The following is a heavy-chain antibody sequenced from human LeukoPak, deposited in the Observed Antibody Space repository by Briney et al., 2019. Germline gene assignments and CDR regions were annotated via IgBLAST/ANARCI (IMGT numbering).Heavy chain of an antibody. D-gene: IGHD2-8*02. Sequence: PGGSLRLSCAASGFTFSAYALHWVRQAPGKGLEWVAVISYDGSKEYFADSVKGRFTISRDNSKYTLYLQMDSLRTEDTAVYYCARDPMSTPSTYWYYFDSWGQGTLVTVSS. CDR3: ARDPMSTPSTYWYYFDS. CDR2: ISYDGSKE. J-gene: IGHJ4*02. CDR1: GFTFSAYA. V-gene: IGHV3-30*04.